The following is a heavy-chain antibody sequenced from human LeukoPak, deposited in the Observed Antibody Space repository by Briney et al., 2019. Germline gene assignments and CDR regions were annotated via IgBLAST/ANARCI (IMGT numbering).Heavy chain of an antibody. J-gene: IGHJ4*02. CDR1: GFTFSSYA. D-gene: IGHD4-17*01. V-gene: IGHV3-23*01. Sequence: TGGSLRLSCAASGFTFSSYAMSWVRQAPGKGLEWVSAISGSGGSTYYADSVKGRFTISRDNSKNTLYLQMNSLRAEDTAVYYCAKDSLSVVNPLNYGDYFDYWGQGTLVTVSS. CDR3: AKDSLSVVNPLNYGDYFDY. CDR2: ISGSGGST.